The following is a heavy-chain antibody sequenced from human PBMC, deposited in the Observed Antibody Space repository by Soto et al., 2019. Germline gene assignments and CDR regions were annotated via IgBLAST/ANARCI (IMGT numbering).Heavy chain of an antibody. Sequence: GSLRLSCAASGFTFSSYWMHWVRQAPGKGLVWVSRINSDGSSTSYADSVKGRFTISRDNAKNTLYLQMNSLRAEDTAVYYCARGHDFWSGYYYGMDVWGQGTTVTVSS. J-gene: IGHJ6*02. V-gene: IGHV3-74*01. CDR1: GFTFSSYW. CDR2: INSDGSST. D-gene: IGHD3-3*01. CDR3: ARGHDFWSGYYYGMDV.